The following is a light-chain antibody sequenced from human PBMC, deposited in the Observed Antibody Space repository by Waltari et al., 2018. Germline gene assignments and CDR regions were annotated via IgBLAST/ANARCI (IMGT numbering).Light chain of an antibody. J-gene: IGLJ2*01. V-gene: IGLV3-25*03. CDR1: ALTKKY. CDR2: KDT. Sequence: SSELTQPPSVSVSPGQTARITCSGDALTKKYVYWYQQKAGQAPVLVIHKDTERPSRIPARFSGSTAGTTVTLIISGVQAEDEADYYCQSGDSSGTYEVFGGGTKLTVL. CDR3: QSGDSSGTYEV.